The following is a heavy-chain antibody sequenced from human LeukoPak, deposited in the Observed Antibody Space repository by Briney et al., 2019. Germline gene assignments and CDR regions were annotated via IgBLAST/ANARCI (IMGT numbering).Heavy chain of an antibody. CDR2: IRSKSYGGTT. Sequence: PGGSLRLSCTSSGFTFGDYAMSWARQAPGKGLEWVGFIRSKSYGGTTEYAASVKGRFTISRDDSKSIAYLQMNSLKTEDTAVYYCSRVELLWFGETPENWFDPWGQGTLVTVSS. J-gene: IGHJ5*02. CDR1: GFTFGDYA. D-gene: IGHD3-10*01. V-gene: IGHV3-49*04. CDR3: SRVELLWFGETPENWFDP.